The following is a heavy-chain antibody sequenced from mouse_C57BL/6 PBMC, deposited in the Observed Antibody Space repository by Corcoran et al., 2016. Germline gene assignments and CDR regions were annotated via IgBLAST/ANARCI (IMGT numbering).Heavy chain of an antibody. J-gene: IGHJ3*01. V-gene: IGHV9-3*01. D-gene: IGHD2-1*01. CDR3: ARRGDYGNP. Sequence: QIQLVQSGPELKKPGETVKISCKASGYTFTTYGMSWVKQAPGKGLKWMGWINTYSGVPTYADDFKGRFAFSLENSASTAYLQINNLKNEDTATYFCARRGDYGNPWGQGTLVTVSA. CDR1: GYTFTTYG. CDR2: INTYSGVP.